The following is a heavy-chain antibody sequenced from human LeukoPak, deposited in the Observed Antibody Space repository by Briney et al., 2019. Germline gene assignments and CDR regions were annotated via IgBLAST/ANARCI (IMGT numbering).Heavy chain of an antibody. CDR3: ARGDPAMSTILEI. Sequence: GSLRLSCAASGFTFSSYAMSWIRQAPGKGLDYIGFIYYTGTTYYNPSLRSRVTISVDASQNQFSLNLNSVTAADTAVYYCARGDPAMSTILEIWGQGALVTVSS. CDR2: IYYTGTT. D-gene: IGHD5-24*01. CDR1: GFTFSSYA. J-gene: IGHJ4*02. V-gene: IGHV4-59*01.